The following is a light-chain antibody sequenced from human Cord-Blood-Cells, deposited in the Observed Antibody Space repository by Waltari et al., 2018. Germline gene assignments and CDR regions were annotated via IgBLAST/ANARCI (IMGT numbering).Light chain of an antibody. V-gene: IGKV3-20*01. Sequence: EIVLTQSPGTLSLSPGERANLSCRTSQSVSSSYLAWYQQKPGQAPRLLIYGASSRATGTPDRFSGSGSGTDFTLNISRLEPEDFAVYYCQQYGSSPPWTFGQGTKVEIK. CDR2: GAS. CDR1: QSVSSSY. J-gene: IGKJ1*01. CDR3: QQYGSSPPWT.